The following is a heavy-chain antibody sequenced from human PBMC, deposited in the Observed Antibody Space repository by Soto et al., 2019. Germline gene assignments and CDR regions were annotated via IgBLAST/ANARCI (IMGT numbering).Heavy chain of an antibody. D-gene: IGHD6-19*01. Sequence: GVSLRLSCTASGFTFSDYSINWVRQAPGKGLEWVAVIWYDGNTKYYADSVKGRFTISRDNSKNTLYLQMNSLTAEDTAVYYCARPLVAPVAGPYYYGMDVWGQGTTVTVSS. CDR2: IWYDGNTK. CDR1: GFTFSDYS. J-gene: IGHJ6*02. CDR3: ARPLVAPVAGPYYYGMDV. V-gene: IGHV3-33*08.